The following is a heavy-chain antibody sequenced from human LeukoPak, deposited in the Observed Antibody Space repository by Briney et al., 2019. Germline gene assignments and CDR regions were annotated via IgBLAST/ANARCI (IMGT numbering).Heavy chain of an antibody. D-gene: IGHD3-22*01. V-gene: IGHV3-21*01. CDR2: ISSSSYI. CDR1: GFTFSSYS. Sequence: GGSLSLSCAASGFTFSSYSMNWVRQAPGKGLEWVSSISSSSYIYYADSVKGRFTISRDNAKNSLYLQMNSLRAEDTAVYYCARDVYDSSGYYSFDFDYWGQGTLVTVSS. CDR3: ARDVYDSSGYYSFDFDY. J-gene: IGHJ4*02.